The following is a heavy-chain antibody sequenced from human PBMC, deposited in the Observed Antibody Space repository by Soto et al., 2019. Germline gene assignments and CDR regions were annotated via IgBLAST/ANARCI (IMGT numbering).Heavy chain of an antibody. V-gene: IGHV1-69*08. D-gene: IGHD3-22*01. CDR3: AREGSSGWDDAFDI. Sequence: VQLGQSGAEVKKPGSSVKVSCKASGGTLSSYTISWVRQAPGQGLEWMGRIIPILGIANYAQKFQGRVTITADKSTSTAYMELSSLRSEDTAVYYCAREGSSGWDDAFDIWGQGTMVTVSS. CDR2: IIPILGIA. CDR1: GGTLSSYT. J-gene: IGHJ3*02.